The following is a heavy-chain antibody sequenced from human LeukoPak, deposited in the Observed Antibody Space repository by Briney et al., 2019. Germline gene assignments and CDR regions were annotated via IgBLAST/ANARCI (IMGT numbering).Heavy chain of an antibody. J-gene: IGHJ4*02. CDR3: VRSVDYFDNTGPHMMFDY. CDR1: GGSVTSHY. CDR2: LYHTGIT. Sequence: SDTLSLTCNVSGGSVTSHYWKWIRRPPGKGLEWIGYLYHTGITKYNPSLKSRVSMSVDTSKNQFFLKVNSVTAADTAVYHCVRSVDYFDNTGPHMMFDYWGQGSLVTVSS. D-gene: IGHD3-22*01. V-gene: IGHV4-59*02.